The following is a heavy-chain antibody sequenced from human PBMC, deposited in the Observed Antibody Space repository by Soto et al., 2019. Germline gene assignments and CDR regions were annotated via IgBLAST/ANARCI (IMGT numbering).Heavy chain of an antibody. J-gene: IGHJ4*02. D-gene: IGHD3-22*01. Sequence: SVKVSCKASGGTFSNYAISWVRQAPGQGLEWMGGIIPIFGTANYAQKFQGRVTITADESTRTAYMELSSLRSEDTAVYYCARDGTLYDSSGYYYLYWGQGTLVTVSS. V-gene: IGHV1-69*13. CDR2: IIPIFGTA. CDR1: GGTFSNYA. CDR3: ARDGTLYDSSGYYYLY.